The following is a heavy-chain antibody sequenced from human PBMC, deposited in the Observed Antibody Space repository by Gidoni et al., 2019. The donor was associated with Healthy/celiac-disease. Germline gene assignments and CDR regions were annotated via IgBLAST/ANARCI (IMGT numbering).Heavy chain of an antibody. V-gene: IGHV4-34*01. J-gene: IGHJ6*04. CDR3: ARGHRGYYDFWMGYYYGMDV. Sequence: QVQLQQWGAGLLKPSETLSLTCAVYGGSFSGYSWSWIRQPPGKGLEWIGEINHSGSTNYNPSLKSRVTISVDTSKNQFSLKLSSVTAADTAVYYCARGHRGYYDFWMGYYYGMDVWGKGTTVTVSS. CDR2: INHSGST. D-gene: IGHD3-3*01. CDR1: GGSFSGYS.